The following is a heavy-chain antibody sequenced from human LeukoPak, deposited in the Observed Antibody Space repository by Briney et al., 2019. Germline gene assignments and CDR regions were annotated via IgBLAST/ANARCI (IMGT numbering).Heavy chain of an antibody. CDR2: IYYSGST. V-gene: IGHV4-59*01. D-gene: IGHD6-13*01. J-gene: IGHJ4*02. CDR3: ARGRYSSSWYRV. Sequence: PSETLSLTCTVSGGSISSYYWSWIRQPPGKGLEWIGYIYYSGSTNYNPSLKSRVTISVDTSKNQFSLKLSSVTGADTAVYYCARGRYSSSWYRVWGQGTLVTVSS. CDR1: GGSISSYY.